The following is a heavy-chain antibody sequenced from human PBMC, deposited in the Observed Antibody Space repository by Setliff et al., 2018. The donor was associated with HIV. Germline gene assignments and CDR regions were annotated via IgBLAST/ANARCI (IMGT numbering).Heavy chain of an antibody. CDR1: GLTFSNCG. J-gene: IGHJ4*02. Sequence: GGSLRLSCATSGLTFSNCGMHWVRQAPGKGLEWVASIRSDGSNKYYADSVTGRFTISRDDSKNTLYLQMNSLRAEDTAVYYCAKDYSSGWYRHFDYWGQGTLVTVSS. D-gene: IGHD6-19*01. CDR3: AKDYSSGWYRHFDY. V-gene: IGHV3-30*02. CDR2: IRSDGSNK.